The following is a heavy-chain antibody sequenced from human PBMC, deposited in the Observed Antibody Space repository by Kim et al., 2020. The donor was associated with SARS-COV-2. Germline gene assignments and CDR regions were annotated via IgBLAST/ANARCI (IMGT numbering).Heavy chain of an antibody. D-gene: IGHD5-18*01. V-gene: IGHV3-33*01. Sequence: GGSLRLSCAASGFTFSSYGMHWVRQAPGKGLEWVAVIWYDGSNKYYADSVKGRFTISRDNSKNTLYLQMNSLRAEDTAVYYCARGGYSYGGSHDYWGQGTLVTVSS. CDR2: IWYDGSNK. CDR3: ARGGYSYGGSHDY. CDR1: GFTFSSYG. J-gene: IGHJ4*02.